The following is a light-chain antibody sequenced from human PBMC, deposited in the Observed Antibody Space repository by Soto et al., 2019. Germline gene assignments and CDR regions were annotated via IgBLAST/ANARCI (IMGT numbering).Light chain of an antibody. V-gene: IGLV2-14*01. J-gene: IGLJ1*01. CDR1: SSDVGGYTY. CDR3: SSYTSSSTLYV. CDR2: EVN. Sequence: QSALTQPASVSGSPRQSITISCTGASSDVGGYTYVSWYQQHPGKAPKLMIYEVNNRPSGVSNRFSGSKSGNTASLTISGPQAEDEADYYCSSYTSSSTLYVFGTGTKLTVL.